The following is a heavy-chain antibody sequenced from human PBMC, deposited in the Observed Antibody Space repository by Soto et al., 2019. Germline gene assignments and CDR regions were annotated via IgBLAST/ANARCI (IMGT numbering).Heavy chain of an antibody. CDR3: ARRPTIFGVAKSHDGDGLDV. D-gene: IGHD3-3*01. CDR1: GGIFSSYV. J-gene: IGHJ6*02. Sequence: VQPVQSGAEVKKPGSSVKVSCKVSGGIFSSYVISWVRQAPGQGLEWMGGIIPMFATADYAQKFQGRVTISAEKSTSTAYMELSSLKSEDTAVYYCARRPTIFGVAKSHDGDGLDVWGQGTTVTVSS. V-gene: IGHV1-69*06. CDR2: IIPMFATA.